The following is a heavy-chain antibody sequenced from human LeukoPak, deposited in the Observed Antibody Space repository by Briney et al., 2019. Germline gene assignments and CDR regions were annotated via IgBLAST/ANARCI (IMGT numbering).Heavy chain of an antibody. D-gene: IGHD2-2*01. CDR1: GFTLSSYW. J-gene: IGHJ6*03. Sequence: PGGSLRLSCAASGFTLSSYWMSWVRQAPGKGLEWVANIKQDGSEKYYVDSVKGRFTISRDNAKNSLYLQMNSLRAEDTAVYYCARERVVPAADYYYYYMDVWGNGTTVTVSS. CDR2: IKQDGSEK. CDR3: ARERVVPAADYYYYYMDV. V-gene: IGHV3-7*01.